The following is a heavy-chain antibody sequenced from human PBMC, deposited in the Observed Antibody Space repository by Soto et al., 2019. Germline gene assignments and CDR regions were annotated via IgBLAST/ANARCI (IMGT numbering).Heavy chain of an antibody. Sequence: SETLSLTCTVSGGSISSSSYYWGWIRQPPGKGLEWIGSIYYSGSTYYNPSLKSRVTISVDTSKNQFSLKLSSVTAADTAVYYCARPLAAAGTYYYYGMDVWGQGTTVTVSS. D-gene: IGHD6-13*01. CDR1: GGSISSSSYY. CDR2: IYYSGST. J-gene: IGHJ6*02. CDR3: ARPLAAAGTYYYYGMDV. V-gene: IGHV4-39*01.